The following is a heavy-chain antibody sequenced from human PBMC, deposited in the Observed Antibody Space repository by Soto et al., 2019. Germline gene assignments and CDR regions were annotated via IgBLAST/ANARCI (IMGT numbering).Heavy chain of an antibody. CDR3: TTAGAAAGTLSLDP. CDR2: IKSKTDGGTT. J-gene: IGHJ5*02. V-gene: IGHV3-15*01. D-gene: IGHD6-13*01. Sequence: GGSLRLSCAASGFTFSNAWMIWVRQAPGKGLEWVGRIKSKTDGGTTDYAAPVKGRFTISRDDSKNTLYLQMNSLKTEDTAVYYCTTAGAAAGTLSLDPWGQGTLVTVSS. CDR1: GFTFSNAW.